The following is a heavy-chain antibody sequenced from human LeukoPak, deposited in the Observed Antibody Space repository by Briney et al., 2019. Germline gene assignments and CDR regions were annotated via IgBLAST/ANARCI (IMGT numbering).Heavy chain of an antibody. CDR1: GFTFSSYA. D-gene: IGHD3-10*01. CDR2: ISGSGGST. J-gene: IGHJ4*02. Sequence: GGSLRLSCAASGFTFSSYAMSWVRQAPGKGLEWVSAISGSGGSTYYADSVKGRFTISRDNSKNTLYLQMNSLRAEDTAVYYCAKEAGKTLWSGELLRSSEHYFDYWGQGTLVTVSS. V-gene: IGHV3-23*01. CDR3: AKEAGKTLWSGELLRSSEHYFDY.